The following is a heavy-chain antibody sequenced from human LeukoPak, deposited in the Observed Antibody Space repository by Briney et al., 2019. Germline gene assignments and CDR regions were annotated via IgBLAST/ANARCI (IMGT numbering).Heavy chain of an antibody. CDR2: IGTAGDT. Sequence: HSGGSLRLSCATSGFTCSSYDMHWVRQATGKGLEWVSAIGTAGDTYYPGSVKGRFTISRENAKNSLYLQMNSLRAGDTAVYYCARETGIHAFDIWGQGTMVTVSS. CDR1: GFTCSSYD. CDR3: ARETGIHAFDI. V-gene: IGHV3-13*01. J-gene: IGHJ3*02. D-gene: IGHD1-1*01.